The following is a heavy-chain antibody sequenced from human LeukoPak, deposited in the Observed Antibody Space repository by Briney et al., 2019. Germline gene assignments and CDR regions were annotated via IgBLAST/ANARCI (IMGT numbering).Heavy chain of an antibody. CDR3: AKVIWFGGLSDDY. Sequence: GGSLRLSCAASGFTFSSYAMSWVRQAPGKGLEWVSAISGSGGSTYYADSVKGRFIISRDNSKNTLYLQMNSLRAEDTAVYYCAKVIWFGGLSDDYWGQGTLVTVSS. J-gene: IGHJ4*02. CDR2: ISGSGGST. V-gene: IGHV3-23*01. CDR1: GFTFSSYA. D-gene: IGHD3-10*01.